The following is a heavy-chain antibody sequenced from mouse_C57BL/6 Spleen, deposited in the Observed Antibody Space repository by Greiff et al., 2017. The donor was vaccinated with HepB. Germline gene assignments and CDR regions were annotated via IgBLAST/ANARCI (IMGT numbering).Heavy chain of an antibody. V-gene: IGHV5-9-1*02. Sequence: EVKVVESGEGLVKPGGSLKLSCAASGFTFSSYAMSWVRQTPEKRLEWVAYISSGGDYIYYADTVKGRFTISRDNARNTLYLQMSSLKSEDTAMYYCTRVGGYSNYAMDYWGQGTSVTVSS. J-gene: IGHJ4*01. CDR3: TRVGGYSNYAMDY. CDR2: ISSGGDYI. CDR1: GFTFSSYA. D-gene: IGHD2-5*01.